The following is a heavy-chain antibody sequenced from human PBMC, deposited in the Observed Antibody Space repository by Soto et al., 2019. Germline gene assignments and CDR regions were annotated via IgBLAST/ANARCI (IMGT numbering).Heavy chain of an antibody. CDR2: IIPIFGTA. V-gene: IGHV1-69*01. Sequence: QGQLVQSGAEVKKPGSSVKVSCKASGGTFSSYAISWVLQAPGQGLEWMGGIIPIFGTANYAQKFQGRVTITADESTSPAYMELRSLRSEDTSVYYCARARDPGVLTVAVSGFYGMDVWGQGTTVTVSS. J-gene: IGHJ6*02. D-gene: IGHD6-19*01. CDR1: GGTFSSYA. CDR3: ARARDPGVLTVAVSGFYGMDV.